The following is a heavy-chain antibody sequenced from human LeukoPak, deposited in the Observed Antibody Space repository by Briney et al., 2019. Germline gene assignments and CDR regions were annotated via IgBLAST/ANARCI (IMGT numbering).Heavy chain of an antibody. CDR1: GYTFTSYD. Sequence: ASVKVSCKASGYTFTSYDINWVRQATGQGLEWMGWMNPNSGNTGYVQKFQGRVTMTRNTSISTAYMELSSLRSEDTAVYYCARGKYYYDSSGYLYWGRGTLVTVSS. CDR3: ARGKYYYDSSGYLY. D-gene: IGHD3-22*01. V-gene: IGHV1-8*01. J-gene: IGHJ4*02. CDR2: MNPNSGNT.